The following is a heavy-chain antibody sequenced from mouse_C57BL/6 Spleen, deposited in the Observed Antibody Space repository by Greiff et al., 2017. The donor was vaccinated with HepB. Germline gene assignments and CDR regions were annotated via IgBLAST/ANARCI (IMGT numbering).Heavy chain of an antibody. V-gene: IGHV1-81*01. J-gene: IGHJ2*01. Sequence: VQVVESGAELARPGASVKLSCKASGYTFTSYGISWVKQRTGQGLEWIGEIYPRSGNTYYNEKFKGKATLTADKSSSTAYMELRSLTSEDSAVYFCGGSYYGSRVPFDYWGQGTTLTVSS. D-gene: IGHD1-1*01. CDR3: GGSYYGSRVPFDY. CDR1: GYTFTSYG. CDR2: IYPRSGNT.